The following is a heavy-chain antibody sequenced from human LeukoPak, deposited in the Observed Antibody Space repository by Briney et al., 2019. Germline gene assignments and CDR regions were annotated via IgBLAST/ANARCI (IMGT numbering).Heavy chain of an antibody. CDR3: AREGSIAVAGSSWDYGMDV. J-gene: IGHJ6*02. CDR2: IYSDGGT. CDR1: GFIVSNNY. Sequence: GGSLRLSCAASGFIVSNNYMNWVRQAPGKGLEWVSIIYSDGGTYYADSVKGRFTISRDNSKNTLYLQMNSLRAEDTAMYYCAREGSIAVAGSSWDYGMDVWGQGTTVTVSS. D-gene: IGHD6-19*01. V-gene: IGHV3-66*01.